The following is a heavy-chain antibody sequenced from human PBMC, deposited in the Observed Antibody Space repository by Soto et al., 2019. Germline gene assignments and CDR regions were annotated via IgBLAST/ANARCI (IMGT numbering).Heavy chain of an antibody. CDR1: GYHFTAYG. CDR3: ARELNTDSSAYYAFAY. D-gene: IGHD3-22*01. J-gene: IGHJ4*02. Sequence: ASVKVSCKTSGYHFTAYGLAWLRQAPGQRPEWMGWVSTNNADTNYAEKFQGRVTMTTDKSTTTTYMELRSLRSDDPAVYYCARELNTDSSAYYAFAYWGQGTLVTVPS. CDR2: VSTNNADT. V-gene: IGHV1-18*01.